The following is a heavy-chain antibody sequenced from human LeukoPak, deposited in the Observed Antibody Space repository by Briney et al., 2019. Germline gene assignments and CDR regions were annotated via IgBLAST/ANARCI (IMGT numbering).Heavy chain of an antibody. CDR3: ARAGARVGFDY. CDR2: IYHSGST. CDR1: GYSISSGYY. J-gene: IGHJ4*02. Sequence: SETLSLTCAVSGYSISSGYYWGWIRQPPGKGLEWIGSIYHSGSTYYNPSLKSRVTISVDTSKNQFSLKLSSVTAADTAVYYCARAGARVGFDYWGQGTLVTVSS. V-gene: IGHV4-38-2*01. D-gene: IGHD1-26*01.